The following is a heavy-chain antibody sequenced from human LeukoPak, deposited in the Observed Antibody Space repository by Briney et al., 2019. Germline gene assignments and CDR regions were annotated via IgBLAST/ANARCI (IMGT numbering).Heavy chain of an antibody. CDR2: INAGNGNT. CDR1: GYTFTSYA. CDR3: ARDRGGTGDFDY. J-gene: IGHJ4*02. V-gene: IGHV1-3*01. Sequence: ASVKVSCKASGYTFTSYAMHWVRQAPGQRLEWMGWINAGNGNTKYSQKFQGRVTIARDTSASTAYMELSSLRSEDTAVYYCARDRGGTGDFDYWGQGTLVTVSS. D-gene: IGHD1-1*01.